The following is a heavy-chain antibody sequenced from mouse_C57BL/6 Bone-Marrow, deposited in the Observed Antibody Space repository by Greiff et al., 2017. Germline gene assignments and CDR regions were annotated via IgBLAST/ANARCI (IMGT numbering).Heavy chain of an antibody. J-gene: IGHJ1*03. CDR2: IDPSDSYT. V-gene: IGHV1-69*01. Sequence: QVQLKQPGAELVMPGASVKLSCKASGYTFTSYWMHWVKQRPGQGLEWIGEIDPSDSYTNYNQKFKGKSTLTVDKSSSTAYMQLSSLTSADSAVYYCARRGKITTVVAHWYFDVWGTGTTVTVSS. CDR3: ARRGKITTVVAHWYFDV. D-gene: IGHD1-1*01. CDR1: GYTFTSYW.